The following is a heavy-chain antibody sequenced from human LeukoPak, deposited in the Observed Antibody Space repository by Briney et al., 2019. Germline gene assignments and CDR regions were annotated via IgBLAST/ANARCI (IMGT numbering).Heavy chain of an antibody. CDR2: IPDTGVDT. J-gene: IGHJ5*02. V-gene: IGHV3-23*01. D-gene: IGHD3-22*01. CDR3: AEDAQIQYYDRTNWFDP. Sequence: GGSLRLSCAASGFTFSRYGMSWVRQAPGRGPEWVAGIPDTGVDTYYADSVKGRFTISRDNSKNTLYLQMNSLRAEDTAVYYCAEDAQIQYYDRTNWFDPWGQGTLVTVSS. CDR1: GFTFSRYG.